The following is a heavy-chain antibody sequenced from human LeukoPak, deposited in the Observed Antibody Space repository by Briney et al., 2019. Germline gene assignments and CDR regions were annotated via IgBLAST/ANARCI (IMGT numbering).Heavy chain of an antibody. Sequence: SETLSLTCTVSGGSISSYYWSWIRQPPGKGLEWIGYIYYSGSTNYNPSLKSRVTISVDTSKNQFSLKLSSVTAADTAVYYCARGGDGSSYYNESPTYYYYYMDVWGKGTTVTISS. CDR3: ARGGDGSSYYNESPTYYYYYMDV. V-gene: IGHV4-59*01. J-gene: IGHJ6*03. D-gene: IGHD3-10*01. CDR2: IYYSGST. CDR1: GGSISSYY.